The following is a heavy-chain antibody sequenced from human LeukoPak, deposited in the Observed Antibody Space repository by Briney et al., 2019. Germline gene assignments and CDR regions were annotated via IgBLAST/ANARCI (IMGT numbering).Heavy chain of an antibody. D-gene: IGHD2-21*02. J-gene: IGHJ4*02. CDR1: GGSVSSYY. Sequence: SETLSLTCTVSGGSVSSYYWSWIRQTPEKGLEWIGYMSYSGRTDYGPSLKSRVTMSVDTSKNQFSLKMCYVTAADTGVYYCARGYCRDDICQVFPYWGQGTLVTVSS. V-gene: IGHV4-59*02. CDR3: ARGYCRDDICQVFPY. CDR2: MSYSGRT.